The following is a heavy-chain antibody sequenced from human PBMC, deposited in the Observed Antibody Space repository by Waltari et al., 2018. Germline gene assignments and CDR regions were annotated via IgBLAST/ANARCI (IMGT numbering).Heavy chain of an antibody. CDR2: IYYSGTT. Sequence: QVQLQESGPGLVKPSETLSLTCTVSGGSISTYYWSWIRQPPGKGLEWIGYIYYSGTTNYNPSLKSRVTISVDTSKNQFSLKLSSVTAADTAVYYCARGYSGNYGRFDYWAREPWSPSP. J-gene: IGHJ4*02. CDR3: ARGYSGNYGRFDY. D-gene: IGHD5-12*01. CDR1: GGSISTYY. V-gene: IGHV4-59*01.